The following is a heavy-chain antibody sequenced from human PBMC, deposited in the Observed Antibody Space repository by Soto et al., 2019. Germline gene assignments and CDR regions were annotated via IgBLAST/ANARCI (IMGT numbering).Heavy chain of an antibody. CDR3: ARDLPGYCSTTNCYYYFDF. V-gene: IGHV3-7*03. Sequence: EVQLVESGGALVQPGGSLRLSCAVSGFTFTSYSMSWVRQAPGEGLEWVANIRQAGHEKYYVDSVRGRFTISRDNAQNSLYLQMDSLRAEDTAMYYCARDLPGYCSTTNCYYYFDFWGQGTLVTVSS. CDR1: GFTFTSYS. CDR2: IRQAGHEK. J-gene: IGHJ4*02. D-gene: IGHD2-2*01.